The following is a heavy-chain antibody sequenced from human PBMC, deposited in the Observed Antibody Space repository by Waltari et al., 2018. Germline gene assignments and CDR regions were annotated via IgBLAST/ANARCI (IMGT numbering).Heavy chain of an antibody. CDR3: ARNLYYYMDV. Sequence: QVQLQESGPGLVKPSETLSLTCTVSGGSISSYSWSWIRQPAGKGLGWIGRIYTSGSTNYNPSLKSRVTMSVDTSKNQFSLKLSSVTAADTAVYYCARNLYYYMDVWGKGTTVTVSS. J-gene: IGHJ6*03. CDR1: GGSISSYS. CDR2: IYTSGST. V-gene: IGHV4-4*07.